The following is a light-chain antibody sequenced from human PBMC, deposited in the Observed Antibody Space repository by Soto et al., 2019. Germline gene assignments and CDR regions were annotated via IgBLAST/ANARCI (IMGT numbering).Light chain of an antibody. V-gene: IGKV3-11*01. J-gene: IGKJ5*01. Sequence: IVLTQSPATLSLSPGERATLSCRASQSVSSYLAWYQQKPGQAPRLLIYDASNRATGIPARFSGSGSGTDFALTISSLEPEEFAVYYCQQRSNWPTFGQGTRLGIK. CDR2: DAS. CDR3: QQRSNWPT. CDR1: QSVSSY.